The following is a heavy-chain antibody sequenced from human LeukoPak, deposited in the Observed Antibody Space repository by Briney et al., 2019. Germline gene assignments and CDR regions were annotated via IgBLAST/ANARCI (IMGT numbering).Heavy chain of an antibody. V-gene: IGHV1-2*02. CDR1: GGTFSSYA. D-gene: IGHD3-10*01. J-gene: IGHJ4*02. Sequence: ASVKVSCKASGGTFSSYAISWVRQAPGQGLEWMGWINPNSGGTNYAQKFQGRVTMTRDTSTSTVYMELSSLRSEDTAVYYCARDHGSAYYRAPRHWGQGTLVTVSS. CDR3: ARDHGSAYYRAPRH. CDR2: INPNSGGT.